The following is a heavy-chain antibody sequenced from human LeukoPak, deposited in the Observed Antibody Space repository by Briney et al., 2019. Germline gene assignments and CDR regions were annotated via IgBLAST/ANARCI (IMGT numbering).Heavy chain of an antibody. CDR1: GFTFSSYE. D-gene: IGHD5-24*01. V-gene: IGHV3-48*03. CDR3: ARDRTRDGSTGDAFDI. Sequence: PGGSLRLSCAASGFTFSSYEMNWVRQAPGKGLEWVSYISSSGSTIYYADSVKGRFTISRDNAKNSLYLQMNSLRAEDTAVYYCARDRTRDGSTGDAFDIWGQGTMVTVSS. J-gene: IGHJ3*02. CDR2: ISSSGSTI.